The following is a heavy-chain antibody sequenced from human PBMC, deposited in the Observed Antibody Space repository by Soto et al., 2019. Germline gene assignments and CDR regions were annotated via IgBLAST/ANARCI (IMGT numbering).Heavy chain of an antibody. Sequence: QVQLVQSGAEMKKPGSSVKVSCQSSVGTFNTYAMNWVRQAPGQGPELMGDISPMFGAANYAPKFQGRVTITADESTRTSYMQLSSLTSEDTALYFCAREGQVHTPAFVYWGQGPLVTVSS. CDR3: AREGQVHTPAFVY. D-gene: IGHD3-10*01. V-gene: IGHV1-69*19. J-gene: IGHJ4*02. CDR1: VGTFNTYA. CDR2: ISPMFGAA.